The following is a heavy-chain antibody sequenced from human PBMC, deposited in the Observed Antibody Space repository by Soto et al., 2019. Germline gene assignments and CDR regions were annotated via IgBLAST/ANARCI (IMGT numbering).Heavy chain of an antibody. J-gene: IGHJ4*02. CDR3: ARLRVGTMIVVVRRPTYFDY. V-gene: IGHV4-39*01. D-gene: IGHD3-22*01. CDR1: GGSISSSSYY. CDR2: IYYSGST. Sequence: PSETLSLTCTVSGGSISSSSYYWGWIRQPPGQGREWIGSIYYSGSTYYNPSLMSRVTISVDTSKNQFSLKLSSVTAADTAVYYCARLRVGTMIVVVRRPTYFDYWGQGTLVTVSS.